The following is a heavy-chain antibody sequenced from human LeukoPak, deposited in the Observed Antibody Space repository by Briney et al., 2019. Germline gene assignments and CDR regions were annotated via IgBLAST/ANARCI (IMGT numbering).Heavy chain of an antibody. J-gene: IGHJ2*01. D-gene: IGHD5-24*01. CDR3: ARDGEMATKLWYFDL. Sequence: PGGSLRLSCAASGFIFSDYWMHWVRQGPGKGLVWVSRIKSDGSSTSYTESVKGRFTISRDNAKNTVYVHMNSLRAEDTAVYYCARDGEMATKLWYFDLWGRGTLVTVSS. CDR1: GFIFSDYW. V-gene: IGHV3-74*01. CDR2: IKSDGSST.